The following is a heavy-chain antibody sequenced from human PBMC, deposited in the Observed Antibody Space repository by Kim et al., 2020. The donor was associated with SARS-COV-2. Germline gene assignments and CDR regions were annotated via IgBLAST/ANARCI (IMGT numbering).Heavy chain of an antibody. J-gene: IGHJ6*02. CDR2: INPNSDGT. CDR1: GYTFSDYY. V-gene: IGHV1-2*02. Sequence: ASVKVSCKASGYTFSDYYMHWVRQAPGQGLEWMGWINPNSDGTNYAQKFQDRVTMTRDTSISTAYMELTRLRSDDTAVYYCARGHYISGYNYWGQGTTVTVSS. D-gene: IGHD3-22*01. CDR3: ARGHYISGYNY.